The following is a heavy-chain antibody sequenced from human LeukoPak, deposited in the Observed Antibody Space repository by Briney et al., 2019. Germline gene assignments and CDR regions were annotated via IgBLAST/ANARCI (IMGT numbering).Heavy chain of an antibody. D-gene: IGHD2-15*01. CDR1: GYTFTSYY. CDR2: INPSGGST. J-gene: IGHJ5*02. V-gene: IGHV1-46*01. CDR3: ARERPLCSGGSCYSRNPPKRTHLSWFDP. Sequence: ASVKVSCKASGYTFTSYYMHWVRQAPGQGLEWMGLINPSGGSTSYAQKFQGRVTMTRDMSTSTVYMELSSLRSEDTAVYYCARERPLCSGGSCYSRNPPKRTHLSWFDPWGQGTLVTVSS.